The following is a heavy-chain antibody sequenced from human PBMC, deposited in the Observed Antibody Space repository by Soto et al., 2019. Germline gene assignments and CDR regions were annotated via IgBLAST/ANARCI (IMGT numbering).Heavy chain of an antibody. Sequence: EVQVLESGGGLVQPGGSLRLSCAASGFTFSNYAVSWVRQSPGRGLEWVASISDKGGSTKYADSVNGRFTISRDNSRNTRSLQMDTLRAEDTAVYYCARLPYSYVSLYFFDFWGQGSLVTVSS. V-gene: IGHV3-23*01. CDR3: ARLPYSYVSLYFFDF. D-gene: IGHD5-18*01. CDR2: ISDKGGST. J-gene: IGHJ4*02. CDR1: GFTFSNYA.